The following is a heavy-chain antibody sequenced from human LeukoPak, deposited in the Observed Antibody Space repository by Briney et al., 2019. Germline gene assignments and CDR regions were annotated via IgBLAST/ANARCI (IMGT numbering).Heavy chain of an antibody. V-gene: IGHV4-59*08. CDR1: GGSISSYY. CDR3: ARQGKYMAAAGYPNFDY. Sequence: SETLSLTCTVSGGSISSYYWSWIRQPPGKGLEYIGYIYYSGNTNSNPSLNSRVTISVDTSKNQFSLKLTSVTAADTAVYYCARQGKYMAAAGYPNFDYWGQGTLVTVSS. D-gene: IGHD6-13*01. CDR2: IYYSGNT. J-gene: IGHJ4*02.